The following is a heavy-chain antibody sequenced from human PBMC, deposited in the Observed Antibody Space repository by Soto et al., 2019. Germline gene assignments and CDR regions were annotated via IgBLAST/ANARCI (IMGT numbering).Heavy chain of an antibody. V-gene: IGHV3-33*01. J-gene: IGHJ4*02. D-gene: IGHD5-18*01. CDR3: ARGSGRGFNYLDY. CDR1: GLTFSIYG. CDR2: MWYDGTNK. Sequence: QVQLVEAGGGVGQPGRSLRLSCAVSGLTFSIYGIHWVRQAPGKGLEWVALMWYDGTNKYYADSVKGRFTVTSENSRNTVYLQMDSLRAEDTAVYYCARGSGRGFNYLDYWGQVTLVTVSS.